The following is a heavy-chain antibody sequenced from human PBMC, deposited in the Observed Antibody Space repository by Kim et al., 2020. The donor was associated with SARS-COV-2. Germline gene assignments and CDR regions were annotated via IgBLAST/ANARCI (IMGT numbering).Heavy chain of an antibody. D-gene: IGHD2-15*01. CDR3: ARVVVVVALDY. CDR2: IYYSGST. V-gene: IGHV4-39*01. Sequence: SETLSLTCTVSGGSISSSSYYWGWIRQPPGKGLEWIGSIYYSGSTYYNPSLKSRVTISVDTSKNQFSLKLSSVTAADTAVYYCARVVVVVALDYWGQGTLVTVSS. J-gene: IGHJ4*02. CDR1: GGSISSSSYY.